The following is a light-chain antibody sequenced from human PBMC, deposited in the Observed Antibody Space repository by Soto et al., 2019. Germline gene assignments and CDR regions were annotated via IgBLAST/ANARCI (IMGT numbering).Light chain of an antibody. V-gene: IGLV2-14*01. CDR1: SSDVGGYNY. CDR2: DVS. J-gene: IGLJ2*01. CDR3: ISYTSGPLMV. Sequence: QSALTQPASVSGSPGQSITISCTGTSSDVGGYNYVSWYQQHPGNAPKLMIYDVSNRPSGISYRFSGSESGNTASLTISGLQAEDEADYYCISYTSGPLMVFGGGTTLTVL.